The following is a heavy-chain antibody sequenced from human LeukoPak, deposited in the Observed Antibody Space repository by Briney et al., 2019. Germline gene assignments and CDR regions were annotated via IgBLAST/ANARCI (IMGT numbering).Heavy chain of an antibody. CDR1: GGSFSGYY. V-gene: IGHV4-34*01. CDR3: ARGIGWQWLLRGGDLSSSFDY. J-gene: IGHJ4*02. Sequence: SETLSLTCAVYGGSFSGYYWSWIRQPPGKGLEWIGEINHSGSTNYNPSLKSRVTISVDTSKNQFSLKLSSVTAADTAVYYCARGIGWQWLLRGGDLSSSFDYWGQGTLVTVSS. CDR2: INHSGST. D-gene: IGHD6-19*01.